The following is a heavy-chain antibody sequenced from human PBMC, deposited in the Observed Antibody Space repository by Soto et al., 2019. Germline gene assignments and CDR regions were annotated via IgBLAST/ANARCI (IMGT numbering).Heavy chain of an antibody. CDR1: GFTFSTYA. CDR2: ISGSGDYT. D-gene: IGHD3-16*01. J-gene: IGHJ6*02. CDR3: AKDQANYAPDGVDV. V-gene: IGHV3-23*01. Sequence: EVQLLESGGDLVKPGGSLRLSCAASGFTFSTYALTWVRQAPGKGLEWVATISGSGDYTYYGDSVKGRFSLSRDNSKNMVSLQMNSLRAEDTAIYYCAKDQANYAPDGVDVWGQGTTVTVSS.